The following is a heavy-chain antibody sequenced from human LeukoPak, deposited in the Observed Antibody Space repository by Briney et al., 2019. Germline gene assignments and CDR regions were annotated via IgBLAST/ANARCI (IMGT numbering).Heavy chain of an antibody. V-gene: IGHV1-46*01. CDR3: ARDRGGYYESGAFDI. CDR1: GYTFTSYY. CDR2: INPSGGST. Sequence: GASVKVSCKASGYTFTSYYMHWVRQAPGQGLEWMGIINPSGGSTSYAQKFQGRVTMTRDTSTSTVYMELSSLRSEDTAVYYCARDRGGYYESGAFDIWGQGTMVTVSS. D-gene: IGHD3-3*01. J-gene: IGHJ3*02.